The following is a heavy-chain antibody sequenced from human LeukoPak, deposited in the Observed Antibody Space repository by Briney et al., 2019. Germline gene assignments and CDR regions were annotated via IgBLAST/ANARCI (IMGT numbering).Heavy chain of an antibody. CDR3: ARYSGSYFDY. V-gene: IGHV4-39*01. Sequence: PSEILSLTCSVSGGSISSSIHYWAWTRQPPGKGLEWLATISESGTTYYNPSLKSRVTISVDASKNQFSLNLGSVTAADTAVYECARYSGSYFDYWGQGALVTVSS. J-gene: IGHJ4*02. CDR2: ISESGTT. CDR1: GGSISSSIHY. D-gene: IGHD6-19*01.